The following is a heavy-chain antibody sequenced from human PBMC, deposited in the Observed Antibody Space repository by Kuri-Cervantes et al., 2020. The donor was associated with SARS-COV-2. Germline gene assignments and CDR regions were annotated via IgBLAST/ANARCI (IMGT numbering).Heavy chain of an antibody. Sequence: GSLRLSCTVSGGSISSSSYYWGWIRQPPGKGLEWIGSIYHSGSTYYNPSLKSRVTISVDTSKNQFSLKLSSVTAADTAVYYCARQYLAVAPNAFDIWSQGTMVTVSS. CDR2: IYHSGST. CDR1: GGSISSSSYY. CDR3: ARQYLAVAPNAFDI. D-gene: IGHD6-19*01. J-gene: IGHJ3*02. V-gene: IGHV4-39*01.